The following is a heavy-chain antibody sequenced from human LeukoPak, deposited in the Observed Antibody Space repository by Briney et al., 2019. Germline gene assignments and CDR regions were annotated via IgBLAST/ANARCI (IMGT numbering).Heavy chain of an antibody. CDR1: GFAFCSYA. CDR3: AKDREYSGSYRPGPTRYYYGMDV. CDR2: ISGTVVNT. Sequence: GGCLRLSCAASGFAFCSYAMTWVRQAPGQGLDWVSGISGTVVNTYYAESVKGRFTISKDNSKSRLYLQMNSLSAEDTAVLYCAKDREYSGSYRPGPTRYYYGMDVWGQGATVTVSS. V-gene: IGHV3-23*01. J-gene: IGHJ6*02. D-gene: IGHD1-26*01.